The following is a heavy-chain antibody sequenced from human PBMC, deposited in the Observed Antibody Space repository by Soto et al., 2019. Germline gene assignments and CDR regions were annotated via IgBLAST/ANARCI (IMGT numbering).Heavy chain of an antibody. Sequence: PSPTLSLTCVISGDSVTANTAGWNWIRQSPSRGLEWLGRTYYRSKWYYDYAGSVKGRMTINPDTSRNQFSLQLNSVSPEDTAVYYCSSGMMGRPAYYADVRDQGTTVTVSS. CDR2: TYYRSKWYY. J-gene: IGHJ6*02. CDR3: SSGMMGRPAYYADV. D-gene: IGHD3-10*01. CDR1: GDSVTANTAG. V-gene: IGHV6-1*01.